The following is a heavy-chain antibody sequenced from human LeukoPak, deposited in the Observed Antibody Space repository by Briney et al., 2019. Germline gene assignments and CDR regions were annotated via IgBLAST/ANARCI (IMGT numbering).Heavy chain of an antibody. CDR3: VGGSLGF. J-gene: IGHJ4*02. CDR2: ITVASGNT. Sequence: ASVKVSCKASGYTFTGHHMHWVRQAPGQRLEWLGWITVASGNTRYSENLQGRVTLTRDTSANTAYMELRNLKSEDTAVYYCVGGSLGFWGQGTLVTVSP. CDR1: GYTFTGHH. V-gene: IGHV1-3*01.